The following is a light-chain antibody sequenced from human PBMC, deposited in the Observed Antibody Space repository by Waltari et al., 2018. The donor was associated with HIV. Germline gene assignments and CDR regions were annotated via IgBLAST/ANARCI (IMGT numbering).Light chain of an antibody. CDR2: DVS. CDR1: SSDVGGYNY. Sequence: QSALTQPRSVSGSPGQSVTISCTGTSSDVGGYNYVSGYQQHPGKAPKFMIYDVSKRPSGVPDRFSGSKSGNTASLTISGLQAEDEADYYCCSYAGSYTVFGGGTKLTVL. V-gene: IGLV2-11*01. CDR3: CSYAGSYTV. J-gene: IGLJ2*01.